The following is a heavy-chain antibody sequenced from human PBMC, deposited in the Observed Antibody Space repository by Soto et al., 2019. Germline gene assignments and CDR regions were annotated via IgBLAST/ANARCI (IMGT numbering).Heavy chain of an antibody. CDR1: GFTFSSYW. CDR3: ARVLCSSTTCYFPDWFDP. Sequence: GGSLRLSCAASGFTFSSYWMHWVRQAPGKGLVWVSRINSDGSTTTYADSVKGRFTISRDNAKNTLYLQMNSLRAEDTAVYYCARVLCSSTTCYFPDWFDPWGQGTLVTVSS. D-gene: IGHD2-2*01. J-gene: IGHJ5*02. CDR2: INSDGSTT. V-gene: IGHV3-74*01.